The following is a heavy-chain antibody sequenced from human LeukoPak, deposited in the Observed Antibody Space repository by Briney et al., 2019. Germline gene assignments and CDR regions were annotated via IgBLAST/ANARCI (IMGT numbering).Heavy chain of an antibody. CDR2: IKSKTDGGTT. CDR3: TTDRDYGDYPEYYFDY. CDR1: GFTFSSYA. D-gene: IGHD4-17*01. J-gene: IGHJ4*02. Sequence: GGSLRLSCAASGFTFSSYAMSWVRQAPGKGLEWVGHIKSKTDGGTTDYAAPVKGRFTISRDDSKNTLYLQMNSLRTEDTAVYYCTTDRDYGDYPEYYFDYWGQGTLVTVSS. V-gene: IGHV3-15*01.